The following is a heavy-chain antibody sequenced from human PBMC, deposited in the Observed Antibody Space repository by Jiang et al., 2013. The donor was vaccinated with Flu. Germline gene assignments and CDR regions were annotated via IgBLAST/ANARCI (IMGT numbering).Heavy chain of an antibody. V-gene: IGHV4-39*01. D-gene: IGHD3-22*01. Sequence: GPGLVKPSETLSLTCTVSGDSFSSSFYYWGWIRQPPGKGLEWIGNIYYSGSTYYNPSLKSRVTYNPSLKSRVTISVDTSKNQFSLKLSSVTATDTAVYYCARHDNSGKHAFDIWGQGTMVTVSS. CDR2: IYYSGST. CDR3: ARHDNSGKHAFDI. J-gene: IGHJ3*02. CDR1: GDSFSSSFYY.